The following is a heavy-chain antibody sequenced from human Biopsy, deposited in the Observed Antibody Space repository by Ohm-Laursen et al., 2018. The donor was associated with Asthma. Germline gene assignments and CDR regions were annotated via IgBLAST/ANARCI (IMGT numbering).Heavy chain of an antibody. CDR3: ARDGPVGAPSDY. V-gene: IGHV1-3*01. D-gene: IGHD1-26*01. Sequence: ASVKVSCNASGYTFISYAIHWVRQAPGQRLGWMGWINAGNGNTNYAQKLQGRVTMTTDTSTSTAYMELRSLRSDDTAVYYCARDGPVGAPSDYWGQGTLVTVSS. CDR2: INAGNGNT. J-gene: IGHJ4*02. CDR1: GYTFISYA.